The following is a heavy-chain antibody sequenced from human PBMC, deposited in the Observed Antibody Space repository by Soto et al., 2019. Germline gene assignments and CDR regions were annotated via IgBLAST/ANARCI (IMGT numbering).Heavy chain of an antibody. D-gene: IGHD7-27*01. Sequence: GGSLRLSCAASGFTFSSYSMNWVRQAPGKGLEWVSSISSSSSYIYYADSVKGRFTISRDNAKNSLYLQMNSLRAEDTAVYYCARDTGVDYYYYYMDVWGKGTTVTVSS. J-gene: IGHJ6*03. CDR2: ISSSSSYI. CDR1: GFTFSSYS. V-gene: IGHV3-21*01. CDR3: ARDTGVDYYYYYMDV.